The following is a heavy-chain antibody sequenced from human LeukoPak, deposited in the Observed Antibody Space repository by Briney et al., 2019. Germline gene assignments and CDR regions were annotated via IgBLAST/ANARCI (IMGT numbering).Heavy chain of an antibody. D-gene: IGHD3-3*01. V-gene: IGHV3-49*04. CDR1: GFIFSTCW. CDR3: TREINTVFAFSGAFDI. J-gene: IGHJ3*02. Sequence: GVLRLSCAASGFIFSTCWMSWVRQAPGKGLEWVAFIRSTPYGGTTAYAASVKGRFTISRDDSKSIAYLQMNSLKTEDTAVYCCTREINTVFAFSGAFDIWGQGTMVTVSS. CDR2: IRSTPYGGTT.